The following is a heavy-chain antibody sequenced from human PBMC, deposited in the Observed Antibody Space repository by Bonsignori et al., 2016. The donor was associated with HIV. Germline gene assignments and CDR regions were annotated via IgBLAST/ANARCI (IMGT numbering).Heavy chain of an antibody. V-gene: IGHV1-69-2*01. Sequence: VRQMPGKGLEWMGLVDPEDGETRYAGKFQGRVSISADTSTDTAYMELSSLRSEDTAVYYCATVKVPGTAGSDYWGQGTLVTVSS. CDR2: VDPEDGET. D-gene: IGHD6-19*01. CDR3: ATVKVPGTAGSDY. J-gene: IGHJ4*02.